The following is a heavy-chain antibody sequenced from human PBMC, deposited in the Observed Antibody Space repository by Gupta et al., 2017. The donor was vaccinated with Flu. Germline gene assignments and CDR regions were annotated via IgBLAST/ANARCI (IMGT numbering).Heavy chain of an antibody. D-gene: IGHD6-19*01. V-gene: IGHV6-1*01. CDR1: GDSVSSNSAA. Sequence: QVQLQQSGPGLVKPSQTLSLTCAISGDSVSSNSAALTWIRQSPSRGLEWLGRTYYRSEWYNNYVESVKSRITINADTSKNQFSLQLKSVTPEDTAVYFCARDQYSSGYFSLDYWGQGTLVTVSS. J-gene: IGHJ4*02. CDR2: TYYRSEWYN. CDR3: ARDQYSSGYFSLDY.